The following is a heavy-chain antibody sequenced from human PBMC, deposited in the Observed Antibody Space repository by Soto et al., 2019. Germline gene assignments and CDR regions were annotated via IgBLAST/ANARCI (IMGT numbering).Heavy chain of an antibody. CDR3: AKRFSSSWSIDN. Sequence: EVQLVESGGGLVQPGGSLRLSCAASGFTFSSYWMHWVRQAPGKGLVWVSRISSDGSGTNYADSVKGRFTISRDNAQNTVYLQMNSLRAEDTAMYYCAKRFSSSWSIDNWGQGTLVTVSS. D-gene: IGHD6-13*01. CDR1: GFTFSSYW. J-gene: IGHJ4*02. V-gene: IGHV3-74*01. CDR2: ISSDGSGT.